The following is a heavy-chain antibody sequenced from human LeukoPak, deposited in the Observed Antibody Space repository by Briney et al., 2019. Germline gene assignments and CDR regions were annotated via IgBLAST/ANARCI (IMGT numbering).Heavy chain of an antibody. Sequence: ASVKVSCKASGYTFSGYYMNWVRQAPGQGLERMGWINPNSGGTKYAQKFQGRVTMTSDTSISTAYMELSSLISDDTAVYYCARKSAARKTSEFDYWGQGTLVTVSS. CDR2: INPNSGGT. CDR3: ARKSAARKTSEFDY. J-gene: IGHJ4*02. D-gene: IGHD6-6*01. CDR1: GYTFSGYY. V-gene: IGHV1-2*02.